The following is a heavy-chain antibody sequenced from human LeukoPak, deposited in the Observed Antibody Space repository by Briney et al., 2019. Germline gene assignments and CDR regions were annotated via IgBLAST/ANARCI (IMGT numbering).Heavy chain of an antibody. V-gene: IGHV3-21*01. D-gene: IGHD3-22*01. Sequence: PGGSLRLSCAASGFTFSSYSMNWVRQAPGKGLEWVSSICSSGSYIYYADSVRGRFTISRDNAKNSLYLQMNSLRAEDTAVDYCATAGAYYYDSSGYYLFDYWGQGTLVTVSS. J-gene: IGHJ4*02. CDR3: ATAGAYYYDSSGYYLFDY. CDR2: ICSSGSYI. CDR1: GFTFSSYS.